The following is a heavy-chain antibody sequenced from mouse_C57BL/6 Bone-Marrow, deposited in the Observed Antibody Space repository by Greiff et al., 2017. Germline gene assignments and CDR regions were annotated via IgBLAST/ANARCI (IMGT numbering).Heavy chain of an antibody. CDR2: ISYDGSN. J-gene: IGHJ4*01. CDR1: GYSITSGYY. CDR3: ARGGSYAMDY. Sequence: DVQLQESGPGLVKPSQSLSLTCSVTGYSITSGYYWNWIRQFPGNKLEWMGYISYDGSNNYNPSLKNRISITRDTSKNQFFLKLNSVTTEDTATYYCARGGSYAMDYWGQGTSVTVSS. V-gene: IGHV3-6*01.